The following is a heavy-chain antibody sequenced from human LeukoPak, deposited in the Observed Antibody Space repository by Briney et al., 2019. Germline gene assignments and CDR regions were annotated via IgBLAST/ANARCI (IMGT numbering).Heavy chain of an antibody. J-gene: IGHJ4*02. Sequence: GGSLRLSCAASGFTFKTYTMHWVRQAPGMGLEWVSSISSSSSYIFYADSVKGRFTISRDNAKNSLYLQMSSLRAEDAAVYYCAKGHSGSYSPLFHSWGQGTLVTVSS. V-gene: IGHV3-21*01. CDR1: GFTFKTYT. D-gene: IGHD3-10*01. CDR3: AKGHSGSYSPLFHS. CDR2: ISSSSSYI.